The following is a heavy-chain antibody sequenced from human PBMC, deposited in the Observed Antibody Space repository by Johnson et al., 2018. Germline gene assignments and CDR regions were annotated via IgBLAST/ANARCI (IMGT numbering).Heavy chain of an antibody. J-gene: IGHJ1*01. CDR2: ISYDGSNK. D-gene: IGHD2-21*02. CDR3: ASCGGDCYGAEDFQH. V-gene: IGHV3-30*03. CDR1: GFTFSNYG. Sequence: QVQLVQSGGGVVQPGRSLRLSCAVSGFTFSNYGMHWVRQAPGKGLAWVAVISYDGSNKYYADSVKGRFTMSRDNSKNTLYLQMNSLRAEDTAVYYCASCGGDCYGAEDFQHWGQGTLVTVSS.